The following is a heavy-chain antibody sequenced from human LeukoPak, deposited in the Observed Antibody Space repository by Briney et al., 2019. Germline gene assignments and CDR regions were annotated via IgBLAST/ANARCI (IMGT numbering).Heavy chain of an antibody. CDR2: IYYSGST. CDR3: AKFYFDSSGYYDVFDI. CDR1: GYSISSGYY. Sequence: SETLSLTCTVSGYSISSGYYWGWIRQPPGKGLEWIGSIYYSGSTNYNPSLKSRVTISVDTSKNQVYLKLTSVTAADTAVYFCAKFYFDSSGYYDVFDIWGQGTMVTVSS. D-gene: IGHD3-22*01. J-gene: IGHJ3*02. V-gene: IGHV4-38-2*02.